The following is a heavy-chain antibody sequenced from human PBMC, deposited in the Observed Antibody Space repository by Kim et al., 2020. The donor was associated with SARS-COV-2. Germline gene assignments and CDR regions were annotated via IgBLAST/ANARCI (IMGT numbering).Heavy chain of an antibody. CDR1: GYTFTSYY. CDR2: INPSGGST. CDR3: ARGAKVTTVPYLGMDV. Sequence: ASVKVSCKASGYTFTSYYMHWVRQAPGQGLEWMGIINPSGGSTSYAQKFQGRVTMTRDTSTSTVYMELSSLRSEDTAVYYCARGAKVTTVPYLGMDVWGQGTTVTVSS. D-gene: IGHD4-17*01. V-gene: IGHV1-46*01. J-gene: IGHJ6*02.